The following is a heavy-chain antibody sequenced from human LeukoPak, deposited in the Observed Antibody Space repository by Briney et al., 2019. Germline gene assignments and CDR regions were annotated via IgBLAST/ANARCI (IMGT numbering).Heavy chain of an antibody. CDR3: ARDPYSSSWYTDY. CDR1: GFTFSDYY. Sequence: PGGSLRLSCAASGFTFSDYYMSWIRQAPGKGLEWVSYISSSGSTIYYADSVKGRFTISRDNAKNSLYLQMNSLRAEDTAVYYCARDPYSSSWYTDYWGQGTLVTVSS. J-gene: IGHJ4*02. V-gene: IGHV3-11*04. CDR2: ISSSGSTI. D-gene: IGHD6-13*01.